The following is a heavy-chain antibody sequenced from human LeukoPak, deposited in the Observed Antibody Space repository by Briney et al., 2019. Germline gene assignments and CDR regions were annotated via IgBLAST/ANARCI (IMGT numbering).Heavy chain of an antibody. CDR3: ARGIAARRGGYYFDY. CDR1: GYTFTSYG. Sequence: ASVKVSCKASGYTFTSYGISWVRQAPGQGLEWMGWISAYNGNTNYAQKFQGRVTITTDESTSTAYMELSSLRSEDTAVYYCARGIAARRGGYYFDYWGQGTLVTVSS. V-gene: IGHV1-18*01. CDR2: ISAYNGNT. D-gene: IGHD6-6*01. J-gene: IGHJ4*02.